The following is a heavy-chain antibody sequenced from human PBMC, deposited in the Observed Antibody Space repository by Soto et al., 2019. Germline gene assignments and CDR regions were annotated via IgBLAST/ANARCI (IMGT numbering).Heavy chain of an antibody. J-gene: IGHJ4*02. CDR1: GGSISSSSHY. Sequence: SETLSLTCTVSGGSISSSSHYWGWIRQPPGKGLEWIASIYYGGSTNYNPSLKSRVTISVDTSKNQFSLKLSSVTAADTAVYYCARGSSGWTGGYFDYWGQGTLVTVSS. CDR3: ARGSSGWTGGYFDY. D-gene: IGHD6-19*01. V-gene: IGHV4-39*07. CDR2: IYYGGST.